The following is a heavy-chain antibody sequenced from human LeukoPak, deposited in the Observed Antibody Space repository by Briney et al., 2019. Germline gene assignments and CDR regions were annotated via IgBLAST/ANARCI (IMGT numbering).Heavy chain of an antibody. CDR1: GFTFSSYS. J-gene: IGHJ4*02. Sequence: GGSLRLSCAASGFTFSSYSMNWVRQAPGKGLEWVSYISSSSSTIYYADSVKGRFTISRDNAKNSLYLQMNSLRAEDTAVYYCARDLSGIWFGELIFDNWGQGTLVTVSS. D-gene: IGHD3-10*01. CDR2: ISSSSSTI. CDR3: ARDLSGIWFGELIFDN. V-gene: IGHV3-48*04.